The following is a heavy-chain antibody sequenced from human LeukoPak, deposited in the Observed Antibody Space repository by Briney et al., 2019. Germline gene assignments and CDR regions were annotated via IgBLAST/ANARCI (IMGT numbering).Heavy chain of an antibody. J-gene: IGHJ6*02. V-gene: IGHV1-2*02. CDR3: ARWLQPYYYYGMDV. Sequence: ASVKVSCKASGYTFTDYYMHWVRQAPGQGLEWMGWINPNSGGTNYAQKFQGRVTMTRDTSISTAHLELSRLRSDDTAVYYCARWLQPYYYYGMDVWGQGATVTVSS. CDR1: GYTFTDYY. D-gene: IGHD5-24*01. CDR2: INPNSGGT.